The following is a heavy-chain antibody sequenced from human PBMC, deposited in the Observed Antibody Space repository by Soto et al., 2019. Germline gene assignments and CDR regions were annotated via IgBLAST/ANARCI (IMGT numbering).Heavy chain of an antibody. D-gene: IGHD6-25*01. J-gene: IGHJ6*02. CDR3: AGSSGFYYAMDV. CDR1: GFTFSRYT. Sequence: QVQLVESGGGVVQPGRSLRLSCAASGFTFSRYTMHWVRQAPGKGLEGVAVISYDASNEYYADSVKGRFTISRDNSKNTLYVQMNSLRAEDTAVYYCAGSSGFYYAMDVWGQGTTVTVSS. CDR2: ISYDASNE. V-gene: IGHV3-30-3*01.